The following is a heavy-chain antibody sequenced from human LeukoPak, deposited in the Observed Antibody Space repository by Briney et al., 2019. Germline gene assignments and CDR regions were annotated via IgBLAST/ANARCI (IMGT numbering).Heavy chain of an antibody. V-gene: IGHV4-59*01. J-gene: IGHJ4*02. CDR2: IYYSGST. D-gene: IGHD5-18*01. CDR3: ARAAWGYSYGPFDY. Sequence: SETLSLTCTVSGGSISSYYWSWIRQPPGKGLEWIGYIYYSGSTNYNPSLKSRVTISVDTSKNQFPLKLSSVTAADTAVYYCARAAWGYSYGPFDYWGQGTLVTVSS. CDR1: GGSISSYY.